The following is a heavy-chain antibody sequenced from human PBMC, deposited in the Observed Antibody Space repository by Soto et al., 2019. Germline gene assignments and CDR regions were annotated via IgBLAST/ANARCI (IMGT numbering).Heavy chain of an antibody. CDR2: IIPIFGTA. CDR1: GGTFSSYA. D-gene: IGHD3-22*01. CDR3: VLGYYYDSSGYYYYGMDV. V-gene: IGHV1-69*13. Sequence: GASVKVSCKASGGTFSSYAISWVRQAPGQGLEWMGGIIPIFGTANYAQKFQGRGTITADESTSTAYMKLSTLRSEDTAVYYCVLGYYYDSSGYYYYGMDVWGQGTTVTVSS. J-gene: IGHJ6*01.